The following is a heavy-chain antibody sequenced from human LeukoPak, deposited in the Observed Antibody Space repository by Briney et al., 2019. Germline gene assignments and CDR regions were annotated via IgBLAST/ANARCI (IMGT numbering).Heavy chain of an antibody. V-gene: IGHV3-30*18. Sequence: GGSLRLSCAASGFTFSSYGMHWVRQAPGKGLERVAVISYDGSNKYYADSVKGRFTIFRDNSKNTLYLQMNSLRAEDTAVYYCAKDSHVWDWNYVLGYWGQGTLVTVSS. CDR3: AKDSHVWDWNYVLGY. J-gene: IGHJ4*02. CDR2: ISYDGSNK. CDR1: GFTFSSYG. D-gene: IGHD1-7*01.